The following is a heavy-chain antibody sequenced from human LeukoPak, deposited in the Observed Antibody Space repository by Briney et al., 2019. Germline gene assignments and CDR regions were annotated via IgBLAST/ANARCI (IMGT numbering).Heavy chain of an antibody. J-gene: IGHJ4*02. V-gene: IGHV6-1*01. CDR2: TYYRSQQWYS. CDR1: GDSVSSNGAA. D-gene: IGHD3-3*01. CDR3: GRETDFGVVTN. Sequence: SQTFSLTCAISGDSVSSNGAAWDWIRQSPSRGLEWLGRTYYRSQQWYSDYAPSVKGRITINAHTSQNQFSLHLNSVTPEDTAVYYCGRETDFGVVTNWGQGTLVTVSS.